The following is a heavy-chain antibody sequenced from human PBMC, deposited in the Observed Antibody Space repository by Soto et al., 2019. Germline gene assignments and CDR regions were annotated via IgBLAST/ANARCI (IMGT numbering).Heavy chain of an antibody. D-gene: IGHD3-10*01. J-gene: IGHJ6*02. CDR3: ASVERGYYGSGTRDYGMDV. Sequence: GASVKVSCKASGYTFTSYYMHWVRQAPGQGLEWMGIINPSGGSTSYAQKFQGRVTMTRDTSTSTVYMELSSLRSEDTAVYYCASVERGYYGSGTRDYGMDVWGQGTTVTVSS. V-gene: IGHV1-46*01. CDR1: GYTFTSYY. CDR2: INPSGGST.